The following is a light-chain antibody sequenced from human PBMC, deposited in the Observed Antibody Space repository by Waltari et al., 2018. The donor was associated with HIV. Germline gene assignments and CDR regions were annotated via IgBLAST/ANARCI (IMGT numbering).Light chain of an antibody. CDR3: QQSYTIPLT. CDR2: TTS. V-gene: IGKV1-39*01. CDR1: QPISAY. Sequence: DIQMTQSPSSLSASVGDRVTITCRASQPISAYLNWFQQKPGKAPNLLIYTTSNLQSGVPSRFRGSGSGTDFTLTITNLQHEDFATYFCQQSYTIPLTFGGGTKVEIK. J-gene: IGKJ4*01.